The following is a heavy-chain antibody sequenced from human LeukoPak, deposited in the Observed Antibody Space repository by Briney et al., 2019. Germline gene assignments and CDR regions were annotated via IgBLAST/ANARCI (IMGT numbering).Heavy chain of an antibody. CDR3: ARGVSIDY. V-gene: IGHV4-39*07. J-gene: IGHJ4*02. CDR2: INHSGST. CDR1: GGSISSGSYY. Sequence: SETLSLTCTVSGGSISSGSYYWSWIRQPPGKGLEWIGEINHSGSTNYNPSLKSRVTISVDTSKNQFSLKLSSVTAADTAVYYCARGVSIDYWGQGTLVTVSS. D-gene: IGHD5/OR15-5a*01.